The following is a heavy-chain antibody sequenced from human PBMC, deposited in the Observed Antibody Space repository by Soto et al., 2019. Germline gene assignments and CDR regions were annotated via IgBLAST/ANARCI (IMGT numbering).Heavy chain of an antibody. CDR2: FNPSDGKT. V-gene: IGHV1-46*01. D-gene: IGHD6-13*01. J-gene: IGHJ4*02. Sequence: ASVKVSCKASGYTFTSYYMHWVRQAPGQGLEWMGIFNPSDGKTIYAQKFQGRVTMTEDTSTDTAYMELSSLRSEDTAVYYCATYTKIAAGNFDYWGQGTLVTVSS. CDR1: GYTFTSYY. CDR3: ATYTKIAAGNFDY.